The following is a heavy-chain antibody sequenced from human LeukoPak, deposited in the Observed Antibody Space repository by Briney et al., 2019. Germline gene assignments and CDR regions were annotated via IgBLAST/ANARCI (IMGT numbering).Heavy chain of an antibody. D-gene: IGHD1-14*01. Sequence: GGSLRLSCAASGFTFSSYAMSWVRQAPGKGLEWVASIGPTGFDRYHANSIKGRFTISRDNANNFLYLQMDSLRAEDTAVYYCATETNGRHYDYWGQGTLLTVSS. V-gene: IGHV3-21*06. CDR2: IGPTGFDR. CDR3: ATETNGRHYDY. CDR1: GFTFSSYA. J-gene: IGHJ4*02.